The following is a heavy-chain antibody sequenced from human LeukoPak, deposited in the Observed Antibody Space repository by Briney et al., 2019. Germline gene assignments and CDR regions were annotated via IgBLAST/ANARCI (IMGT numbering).Heavy chain of an antibody. CDR3: ARGPPRSSWYQNNNYYYGMDV. D-gene: IGHD6-13*01. Sequence: GGSLRLSCAASGFTFSSYAMHWVRQAPGKGLEWVAVISYDGSNKYYADSVKGRFTISRDNSKNTLYLQMNSLRAEDTAVYYCARGPPRSSWYQNNNYYYGMDVWGQGTTVTVSS. CDR2: ISYDGSNK. J-gene: IGHJ6*02. V-gene: IGHV3-30-3*01. CDR1: GFTFSSYA.